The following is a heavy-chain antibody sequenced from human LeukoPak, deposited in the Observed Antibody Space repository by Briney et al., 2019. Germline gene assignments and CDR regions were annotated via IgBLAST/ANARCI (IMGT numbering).Heavy chain of an antibody. J-gene: IGHJ6*03. CDR3: ARNAGIAAAGGRSYYYYYYMDV. CDR2: IYYSGST. Sequence: SETLSLTCTVSGGSISSSSYYWGWIRQPPGKGLEWIGSIYYSGSTYYNPSLKSRVTISVDTSKNQFSLKLSSVTAADTAVYYCARNAGIAAAGGRSYYYYYYMDVWGKGTTVTVSS. D-gene: IGHD6-13*01. V-gene: IGHV4-39*07. CDR1: GGSISSSSYY.